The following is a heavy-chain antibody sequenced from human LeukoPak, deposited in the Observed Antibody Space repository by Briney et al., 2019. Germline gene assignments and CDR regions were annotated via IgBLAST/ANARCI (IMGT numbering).Heavy chain of an antibody. CDR1: GGSISSYY. CDR3: ARHSIAYCGGDCYYWYFDL. D-gene: IGHD2-21*02. V-gene: IGHV4-59*08. Sequence: KASETLSLTCTVSGGSISSYYWSWIRQPPGKGLEWIGYIYYSGSTNYDPSLKSRVTISVDTSKNQFSLKLSSVTAADTAVYYCARHSIAYCGGDCYYWYFDLWGRGTLVTVSS. J-gene: IGHJ2*01. CDR2: IYYSGST.